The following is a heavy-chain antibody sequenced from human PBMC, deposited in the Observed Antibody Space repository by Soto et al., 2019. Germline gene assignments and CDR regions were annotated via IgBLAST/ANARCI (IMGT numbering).Heavy chain of an antibody. CDR2: IYYSGST. CDR3: ARGTGTTLGWFDP. V-gene: IGHV4-59*01. CDR1: GFYISSYY. J-gene: IGHJ5*02. D-gene: IGHD1-7*01. Sequence: PSETLSLTCTVSGFYISSYYWSWIRQPPGKGLEWIGYIYYSGSTNYNPSLKSRVTISVDTSKNQFSLKLSSVTAADTAVYYCARGTGTTLGWFDPWGQGTLVTVSS.